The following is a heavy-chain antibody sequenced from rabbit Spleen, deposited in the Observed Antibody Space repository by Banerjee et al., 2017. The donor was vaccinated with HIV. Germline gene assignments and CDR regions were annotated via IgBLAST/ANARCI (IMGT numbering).Heavy chain of an antibody. D-gene: IGHD7-1*01. Sequence: QSLEESGGDLVKPGASLTLTCTASGFSFSYSDYMCWVRQPPGKGPEWIACIGAGISYTIYYATWAKGRFTISKTSSTTVTLQMTSLTVADTATYFCARDTGTSFSSYGMDLWGPGTLVTVS. J-gene: IGHJ6*01. V-gene: IGHV1S40*01. CDR2: IGAGISYTI. CDR1: GFSFSYSDY. CDR3: ARDTGTSFSSYGMDL.